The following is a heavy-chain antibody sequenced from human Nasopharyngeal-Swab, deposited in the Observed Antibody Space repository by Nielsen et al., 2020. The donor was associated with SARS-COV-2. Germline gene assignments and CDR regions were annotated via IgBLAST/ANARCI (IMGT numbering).Heavy chain of an antibody. J-gene: IGHJ5*01. D-gene: IGHD2-8*01. CDR3: ARVMYGGFDS. CDR1: GGSLSSDNW. V-gene: IGHV4-4*02. Sequence: GSLRLSCAVSGGSLSSDNWWSWVRQPPGEGLEWIGEMFHGGTRNYNPSLRSRVSISLDKSKTHFSLTLTSVTAADTAVYYCARVMYGGFDSWGQGTLVTVSS. CDR2: MFHGGTR.